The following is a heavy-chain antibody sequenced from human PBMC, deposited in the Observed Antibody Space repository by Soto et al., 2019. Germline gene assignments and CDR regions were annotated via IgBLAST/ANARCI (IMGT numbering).Heavy chain of an antibody. CDR1: GDFISSYY. D-gene: IGHD3-22*01. J-gene: IGHJ4*02. CDR3: ARGKSGYYPYFDN. Sequence: SETLSLTCTVSGDFISSYYWSWIRQPPGKGLEWIGYVYYSGSSNYNPSLKSRVTISVDTSKKQFSLKLRSVTAADTAVYFCARGKSGYYPYFDNWGQGTLVTVSS. V-gene: IGHV4-59*01. CDR2: VYYSGSS.